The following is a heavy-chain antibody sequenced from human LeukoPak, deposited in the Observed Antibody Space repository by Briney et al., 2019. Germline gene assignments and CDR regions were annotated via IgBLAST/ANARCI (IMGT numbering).Heavy chain of an antibody. J-gene: IGHJ4*02. Sequence: GGSLRLSCAASGFTFSTYGMHWVRQAPGKGLEWVSFIRYVGINKYYADSVKGRFTISRDNSKNTLYLQMNSLRPEDTALYYCATFSGAHHKTFDSWGQGTLVTVSS. CDR3: ATFSGAHHKTFDS. CDR1: GFTFSTYG. CDR2: IRYVGINK. V-gene: IGHV3-30*02. D-gene: IGHD1-14*01.